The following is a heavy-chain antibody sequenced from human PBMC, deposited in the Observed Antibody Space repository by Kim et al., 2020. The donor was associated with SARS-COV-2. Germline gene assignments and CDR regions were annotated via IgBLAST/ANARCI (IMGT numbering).Heavy chain of an antibody. V-gene: IGHV3-53*04. CDR1: GFTVSSNY. CDR3: ARDQKLYSSSWYDAFDI. CDR2: IYSGGST. D-gene: IGHD6-13*01. Sequence: GGSLRLSCAASGFTVSSNYMSWVRQAPGKGLEWVSVIYSGGSTYYADSVKGRFTISRHNSKNTLYLKMNSLGAEDTAVYYCARDQKLYSSSWYDAFDIWGQGTMVTVSS. J-gene: IGHJ3*02.